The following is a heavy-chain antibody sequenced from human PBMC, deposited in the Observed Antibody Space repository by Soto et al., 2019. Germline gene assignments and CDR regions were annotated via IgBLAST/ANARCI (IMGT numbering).Heavy chain of an antibody. CDR3: ARGGSNDWQVAFDI. D-gene: IGHD3-9*01. CDR2: INHSGSN. V-gene: IGHV4-34*01. Sequence: QLQQWGAGLLKPSETLSLTCAVSGGSFSTYYYNWIRQSPGKGLEWIGEINHSGSNNYSPSLKSRVTMSLDTSKHQLSLKLTSVTAADTAVYYCARGGSNDWQVAFDIWGQGTVVTVSS. CDR1: GGSFSTYY. J-gene: IGHJ3*02.